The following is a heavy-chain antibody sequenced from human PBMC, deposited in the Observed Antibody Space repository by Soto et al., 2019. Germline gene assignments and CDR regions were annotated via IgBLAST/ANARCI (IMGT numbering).Heavy chain of an antibody. CDR1: GYTFSSYA. V-gene: IGHV1-18*01. CDR3: ARDLPPPDY. CDR2: ISAYNGNT. J-gene: IGHJ4*02. Sequence: QVQLVQSGAEVKKPGASVKVSCKASGYTFSSYAISWVRQAPGQGLEWMGWISAYNGNTKYAQKLQGRATMTTDPSRSTAYMELRNLRSDDTAAYYCARDLPPPDYWGQGTLVTVSS.